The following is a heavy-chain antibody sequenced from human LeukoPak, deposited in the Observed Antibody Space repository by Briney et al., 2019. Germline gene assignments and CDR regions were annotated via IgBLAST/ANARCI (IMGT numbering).Heavy chain of an antibody. D-gene: IGHD4-11*01. J-gene: IGHJ6*03. CDR2: IRYDGSNK. CDR1: GFTFSSYG. Sequence: SGGSLRLSCAASGFTFSSYGMHWVRQATGKGLEWVAFIRYDGSNKHYADSVKGRFTISRDNTNNTLHMQMHSLRAEDTDVYYCAKGKSLQNYYYYIDVWGKGTTVTISS. CDR3: AKGKSLQNYYYYIDV. V-gene: IGHV3-30*02.